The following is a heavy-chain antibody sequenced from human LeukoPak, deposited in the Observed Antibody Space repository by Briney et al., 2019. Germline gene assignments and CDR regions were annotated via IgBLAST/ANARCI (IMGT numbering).Heavy chain of an antibody. V-gene: IGHV3-74*01. CDR1: GFTFSSYW. CDR2: INSDGSST. Sequence: GGSLRLSCAASGFTFSSYWMHWVRQAPGKGLVWVSRINSDGSSTSYADSVKGRFTISRDNAKNTLYLQMNSLRAEGTAVYYCARDLIEDLGFWGGYYGIDVWGQGTTVTVSS. D-gene: IGHD3-3*01. CDR3: ARDLIEDLGFWGGYYGIDV. J-gene: IGHJ6*02.